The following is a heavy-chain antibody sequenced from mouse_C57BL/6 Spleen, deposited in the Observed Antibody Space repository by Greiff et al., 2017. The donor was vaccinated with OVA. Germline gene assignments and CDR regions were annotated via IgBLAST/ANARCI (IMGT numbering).Heavy chain of an antibody. CDR1: GYTFTDYE. CDR2: IDPETGGT. Sequence: VQLQQSGAELVRPGASVTLSCKASGYTFTDYEMHWVKQTPVHGLEWIGAIDPETGGTAYNQKFKGKAILTADKSSSTAYMELRSLTSEDSAVYYCTNYYGSSYYFDDWGQGTTLTVSS. J-gene: IGHJ2*01. V-gene: IGHV1-15*01. CDR3: TNYYGSSYYFDD. D-gene: IGHD1-1*01.